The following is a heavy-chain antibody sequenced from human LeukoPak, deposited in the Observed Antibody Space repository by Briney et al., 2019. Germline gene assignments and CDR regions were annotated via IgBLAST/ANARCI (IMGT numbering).Heavy chain of an antibody. CDR3: ARVRTLEYYYDSSGYSSAEYFQH. CDR2: INPNSGGT. J-gene: IGHJ1*01. CDR1: GYTFTCYY. D-gene: IGHD3-22*01. V-gene: IGHV1-2*02. Sequence: ASVKVSCKASGYTFTCYYMHWVRQAPGQRLEWMGWINPNSGGTNYEQKFQGRVTMSRDTSISTAYMELSRLRSGDTAVYYCARVRTLEYYYDSSGYSSAEYFQHWGQGTLVTVSS.